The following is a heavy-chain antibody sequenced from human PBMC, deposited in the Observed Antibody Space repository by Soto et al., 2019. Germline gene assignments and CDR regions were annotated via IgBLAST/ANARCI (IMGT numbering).Heavy chain of an antibody. CDR2: ITSDGSST. V-gene: IGHV3-74*01. CDR1: GFTFSSHC. J-gene: IGHJ3*02. Sequence: EVQLVESGGGLVQPGGSVRLSCASSGFTFSSHCMHWVRQVPGKGLVWVSRITSDGSSTNYADSVKGRFTISRDNAKNTLYLQMNRLRAEDTAVYYCVSLTTGTTWYACDIWGQGTMVTVSS. CDR3: VSLTTGTTWYACDI. D-gene: IGHD1-7*01.